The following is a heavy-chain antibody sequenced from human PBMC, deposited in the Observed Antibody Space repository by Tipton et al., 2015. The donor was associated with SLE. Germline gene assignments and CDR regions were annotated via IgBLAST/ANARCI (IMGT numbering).Heavy chain of an antibody. Sequence: LSLTCTVSGGSISSSSYYWGWIRQPPGKGLEWVSSISSSSSYIYYADSVKGRFIISRDNAKNSLYLQMNSLRAEDTAVYYCARDPPGYYYDSSGFFDYWGQGTLVTVSS. V-gene: IGHV3-21*01. CDR2: ISSSSSYI. CDR1: GGSISSSS. CDR3: ARDPPGYYYDSSGFFDY. J-gene: IGHJ4*02. D-gene: IGHD3-22*01.